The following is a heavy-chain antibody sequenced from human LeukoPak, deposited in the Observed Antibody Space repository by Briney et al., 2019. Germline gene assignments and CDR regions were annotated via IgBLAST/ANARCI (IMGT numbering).Heavy chain of an antibody. Sequence: SETLSLTCAVYGGSFSGYYWSWIRQSPGKGLEWIGSIYYSGSTYYNPSLTSRVTISVDTSKNQFSLKLSSVTAADTAVYYCARHKDYYYSYMDVWGKGTTVTISS. V-gene: IGHV4-34*01. CDR1: GGSFSGYY. J-gene: IGHJ6*03. CDR3: ARHKDYYYSYMDV. CDR2: IYYSGST.